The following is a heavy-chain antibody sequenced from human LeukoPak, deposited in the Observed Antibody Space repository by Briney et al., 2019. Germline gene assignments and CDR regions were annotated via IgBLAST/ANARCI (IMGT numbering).Heavy chain of an antibody. CDR1: GGSFSVYY. CDR2: INHSGST. CDR3: ARERTIFGVVTIPDYFDY. Sequence: PSETLSLTCAVYGGSFSVYYWSWIRQPPGKGLEWIGEINHSGSTNYNPSLKSRVTISVDTSKNQFSLKLSSVTAADTAVYYCARERTIFGVVTIPDYFDYWGQGTLVTVSS. D-gene: IGHD3-3*01. V-gene: IGHV4-34*01. J-gene: IGHJ4*02.